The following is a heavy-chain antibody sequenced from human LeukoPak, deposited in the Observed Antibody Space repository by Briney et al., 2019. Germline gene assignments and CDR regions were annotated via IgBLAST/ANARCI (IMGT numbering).Heavy chain of an antibody. CDR1: GFTFSNYA. J-gene: IGHJ4*02. CDR3: ARAEDSSGYTTYFDY. D-gene: IGHD3-22*01. Sequence: GGSLRLSCAASGFTFSNYAMSWVRQAPGKGLEWVSAISGSGGSTYYADSVKGRFTISRDNSKNSLYLQMNSLRAEDTAVYYCARAEDSSGYTTYFDYWGQGTLVTVSS. V-gene: IGHV3-23*01. CDR2: ISGSGGST.